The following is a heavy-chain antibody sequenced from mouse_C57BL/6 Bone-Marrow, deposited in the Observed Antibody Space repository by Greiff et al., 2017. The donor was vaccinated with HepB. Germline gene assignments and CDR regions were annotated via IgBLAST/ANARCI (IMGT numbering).Heavy chain of an antibody. CDR2: INPNNGGT. D-gene: IGHD1-1*01. CDR1: GYTFTDYY. Sequence: EVQLQQSGPELVKPGASVKISCKASGYTFTDYYMNWVKQSHGKSLEWIGDINPNNGGTSYNQKFKGKATLTVDKSSSTAYMELRSLKSEDSAVYYCAENYYGSSLYAMDYWGQGTSVTVSS. V-gene: IGHV1-26*01. J-gene: IGHJ4*01. CDR3: AENYYGSSLYAMDY.